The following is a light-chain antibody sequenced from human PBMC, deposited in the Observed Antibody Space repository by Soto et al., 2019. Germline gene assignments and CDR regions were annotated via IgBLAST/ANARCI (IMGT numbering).Light chain of an antibody. J-gene: IGLJ2*01. Sequence: QSVLTQPPSASGSPGQSVTISCTGTSSDVGTYNYVSWYQQHPGKAPKLISYEVTKRPSGVPDRFSGSKSDNTASLTVCGLQGEDEADYYCSSYAGSINLVVFGGGTKLTVL. CDR2: EVT. CDR1: SSDVGTYNY. CDR3: SSYAGSINLVV. V-gene: IGLV2-8*01.